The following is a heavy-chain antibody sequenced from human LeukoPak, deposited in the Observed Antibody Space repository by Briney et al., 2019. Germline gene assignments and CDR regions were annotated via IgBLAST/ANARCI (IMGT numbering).Heavy chain of an antibody. D-gene: IGHD3-10*01. CDR3: AREGLYSGSASSDLDY. V-gene: IGHV3-21*01. CDR2: ISNSGSYI. J-gene: IGHJ4*02. CDR1: GFTFSSYT. Sequence: GGSLRLSCAASGFTFSSYTLDWVRQTPGKGLEWVSSISNSGSYIYYADSVKGRFTISRDNAENSLHLQMNSLRAEDTALYYCAREGLYSGSASSDLDYWGQGTLVTVSP.